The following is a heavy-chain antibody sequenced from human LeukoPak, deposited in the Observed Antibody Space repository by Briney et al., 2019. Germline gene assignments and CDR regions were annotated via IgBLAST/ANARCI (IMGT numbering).Heavy chain of an antibody. CDR2: IYHSGST. V-gene: IGHV4-4*02. J-gene: IGHJ4*02. Sequence: SETLSLTCAVSGGSISSSNWWSWVRQPPGKGLEWIGEIYHSGSTNYNPSLKSRVTISVDKSKNQFSLKLSSVTAADTAVYYCARHGRGSWDPPFDYWGQGTLVTVSS. D-gene: IGHD6-13*01. CDR1: GGSISSSNW. CDR3: ARHGRGSWDPPFDY.